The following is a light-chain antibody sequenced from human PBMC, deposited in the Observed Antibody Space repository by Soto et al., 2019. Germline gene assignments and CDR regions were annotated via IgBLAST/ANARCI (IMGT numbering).Light chain of an antibody. CDR2: GAS. J-gene: IGKJ4*02. CDR3: QQSYRSPPT. Sequence: DIQMTQSPSSLSASVGDRVTITCRASQSISNSINWYQQRPGKAPTILIRGASTLHRGVPSRYSGSGSGTDCTLTIHSLQPEDFATYYCQQSYRSPPTFGGGTRVEIK. V-gene: IGKV1-39*01. CDR1: QSISNS.